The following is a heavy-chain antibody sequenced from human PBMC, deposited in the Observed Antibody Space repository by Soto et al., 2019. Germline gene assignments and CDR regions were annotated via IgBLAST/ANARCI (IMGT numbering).Heavy chain of an antibody. CDR2: INRSGGT. CDR3: ARAPIVGATFFDY. CDR1: GRCLNGLY. D-gene: IGHD1-26*01. V-gene: IGHV4-34*01. Sequence: PSETLSLTCAVYGRCLNGLYWRWICKPPGKGLEWIGEINRSGGTRFDPSLKSRATISVGSSKNQFTLNLASVTDADTAVYYCARAPIVGATFFDYWAQVSQVT. J-gene: IGHJ4*02.